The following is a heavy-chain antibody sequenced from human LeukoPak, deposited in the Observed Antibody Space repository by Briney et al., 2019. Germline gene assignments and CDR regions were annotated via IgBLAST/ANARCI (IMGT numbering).Heavy chain of an antibody. J-gene: IGHJ4*02. V-gene: IGHV3-48*03. D-gene: IGHD3-9*01. CDR1: GFTFSSYE. CDR2: ISSSGSTI. Sequence: GGSLRLSCAASGFTFSSYEMNWVRQAPGKGLEWVSYISSSGSTIYYADSVKGRFTISRDNAKNSPYLQMNSLRAEDAAVYYCARGRDILTGYYRHFDHWGQGTLVTVSS. CDR3: ARGRDILTGYYRHFDH.